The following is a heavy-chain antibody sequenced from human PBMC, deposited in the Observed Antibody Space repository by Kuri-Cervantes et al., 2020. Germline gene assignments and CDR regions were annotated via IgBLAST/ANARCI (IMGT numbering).Heavy chain of an antibody. CDR1: GFTLSTYS. V-gene: IGHV3-48*04. CDR3: AREAFYCDDY. CDR2: ISSSSRII. Sequence: GESLKISCTASGFTLSTYSMNWVRQAPGKGLEWISYISSSSRIIYDAYSVKGRFTISRDNAKNSLFLQMNSLRAEDTAVYYCAREAFYCDDYWGQGTLVTVSS. J-gene: IGHJ4*02. D-gene: IGHD2-21*02.